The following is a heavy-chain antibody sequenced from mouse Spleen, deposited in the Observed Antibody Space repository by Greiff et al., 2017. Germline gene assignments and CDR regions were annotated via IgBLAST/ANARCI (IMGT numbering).Heavy chain of an antibody. CDR1: GYTFTSYW. J-gene: IGHJ3*01. Sequence: QVQLQQPGAELVKPGASVKLSCKASGYTFTSYWMHWVKQRPGQGLEWIGMIHPNSGSTNYNEKFKSKATLTVDKSSSTAYMQLSSLTSEDSAVYYCARGHGNLAWFAYWGQGTLVTVSA. D-gene: IGHD2-1*01. CDR3: ARGHGNLAWFAY. V-gene: IGHV1-64*01. CDR2: IHPNSGST.